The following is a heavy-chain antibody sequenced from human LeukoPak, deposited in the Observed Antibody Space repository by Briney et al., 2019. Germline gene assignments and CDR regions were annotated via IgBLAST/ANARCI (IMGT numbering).Heavy chain of an antibody. Sequence: GGSLRLSCAASGFTFSSYGMHWVRQAPGKGLEWVAVISYDGSNKYYADSVKGRFTISRDNSKNTLYLQMNSLRAEDTAVYYCARGRNWFDPWGQGTLVTVSS. V-gene: IGHV3-30*03. CDR3: ARGRNWFDP. CDR2: ISYDGSNK. CDR1: GFTFSSYG. J-gene: IGHJ5*02.